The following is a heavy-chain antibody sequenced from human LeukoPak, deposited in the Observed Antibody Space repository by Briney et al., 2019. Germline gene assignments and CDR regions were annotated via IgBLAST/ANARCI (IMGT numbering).Heavy chain of an antibody. CDR2: MHYSGTT. CDR1: GGSISGGSISGYH. CDR3: ARGRKGVRRPLDY. Sequence: SETLSLTCSVSGGSISGGSISGYHWSWIRQPPGKGLELIAYMHYSGTTHYNPSLKSRVSISVDTSRKQISLELTSVTAADTAVYYCARGRKGVRRPLDYWGQGTLVTVSS. V-gene: IGHV4-61*08. D-gene: IGHD3-16*01. J-gene: IGHJ4*02.